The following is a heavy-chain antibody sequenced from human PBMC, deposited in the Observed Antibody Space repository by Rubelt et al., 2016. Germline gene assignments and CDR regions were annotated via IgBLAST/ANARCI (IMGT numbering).Heavy chain of an antibody. CDR2: VSYDGSNK. CDR1: SSYA. V-gene: IGHV3-30*04. D-gene: IGHD3-22*01. CDR3: ARVRDSSGYYADWYFDL. J-gene: IGHJ2*01. Sequence: SSYAMHWVRQPPGKGLDWVAVVSYDGSNKFYADSVKGRFTISRDTSKNTLYLQMNSLRAEDTAVYYCARVRDSSGYYADWYFDLWGRGTLVTVSS.